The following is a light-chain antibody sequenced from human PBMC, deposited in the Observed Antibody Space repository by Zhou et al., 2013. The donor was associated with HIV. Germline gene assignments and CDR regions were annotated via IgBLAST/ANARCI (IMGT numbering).Light chain of an antibody. J-gene: IGLJ3*02. Sequence: QSVLTQPPSVSATPGQKVTISCSGNTSNVGNNFVSWYQQVPLTAPKLLIYDNDRRPLGIPGRFSGSKSGTSATLGVSGLQTGDEADYYCATWDSRLSIGVFGAGTRVTVL. V-gene: IGLV1-51*01. CDR1: TSNVGNNF. CDR3: ATWDSRLSIGV. CDR2: DND.